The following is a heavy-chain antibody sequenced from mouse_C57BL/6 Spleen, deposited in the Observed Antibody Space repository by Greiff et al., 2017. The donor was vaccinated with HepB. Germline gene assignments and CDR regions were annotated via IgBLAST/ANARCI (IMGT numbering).Heavy chain of an antibody. CDR3: ARLRDSSATEFAY. J-gene: IGHJ3*01. V-gene: IGHV1-50*01. CDR2: IDPSDSYT. CDR1: GYTFTSYW. D-gene: IGHD3-2*01. Sequence: QVQLQQSGAELVKPGASVKLSCKASGYTFTSYWMQWVKQRPGQGLEWIGEIDPSDSYTNYNQKFKGKATLTVDTSSSTAYMQLSSLTSEDSAVYYCARLRDSSATEFAYWGQGTLVTVSA.